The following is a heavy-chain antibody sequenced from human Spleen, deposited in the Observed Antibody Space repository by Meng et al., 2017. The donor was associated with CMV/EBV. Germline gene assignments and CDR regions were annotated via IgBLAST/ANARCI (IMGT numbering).Heavy chain of an antibody. CDR1: GFTFRNAW. CDR2: IKSSTDGGTT. CDR3: STGGGVATRLF. J-gene: IGHJ4*02. V-gene: IGHV3-15*01. Sequence: CAASGFTFRNAWMLWVRQAPGKGLEWVGRIKSSTDGGTTDYAAPVKDRFTISRDDSKNTLYLQMHSLKTEDTAVYYCSTGGGVATRLFWGQGTLVTVSS. D-gene: IGHD6-6*01.